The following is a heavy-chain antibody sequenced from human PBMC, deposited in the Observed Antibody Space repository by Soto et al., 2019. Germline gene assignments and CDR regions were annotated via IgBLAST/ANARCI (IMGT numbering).Heavy chain of an antibody. CDR2: IWYDGRYE. Sequence: GGSLRLSCAPSGFTFSHYGMHWVRQAPGKGLEWVAVIWYDGRYEYYGDSLKGRFTISRDNSKNTLNLQMNSLRVEDTAVYYSATDNDGSGKWDGVMAVWGQGTTVTVSS. J-gene: IGHJ6*02. CDR1: GFTFSHYG. CDR3: ATDNDGSGKWDGVMAV. D-gene: IGHD3-10*01. V-gene: IGHV3-33*01.